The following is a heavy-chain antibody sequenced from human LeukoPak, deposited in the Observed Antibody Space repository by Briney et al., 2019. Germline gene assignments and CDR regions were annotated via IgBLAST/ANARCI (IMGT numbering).Heavy chain of an antibody. J-gene: IGHJ6*03. Sequence: GGSLRLSCAASGFTFSSYSMNWVRQAPGKGLEWVSSISSSSSYIYYADSVKGRFTISRDNAKNSLYLQMNSLRAEDTAVYYCATEYYYDSSGYYYDYYYMDVWGKGTTVTVSS. CDR2: ISSSSSYI. D-gene: IGHD3-22*01. CDR3: ATEYYYDSSGYYYDYYYMDV. V-gene: IGHV3-21*01. CDR1: GFTFSSYS.